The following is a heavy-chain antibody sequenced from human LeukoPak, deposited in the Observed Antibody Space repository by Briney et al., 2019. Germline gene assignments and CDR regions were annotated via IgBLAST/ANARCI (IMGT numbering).Heavy chain of an antibody. J-gene: IGHJ6*02. V-gene: IGHV3-30-3*01. D-gene: IGHD5-24*01. Sequence: QPGGSLRLSCAASGFTFSSYAMHWVRQAPGKGLEWVAVISYDGSNKYYADSVKGRFTISRDNSKNTLYLQMNSLRAEDTAVYYCARGNYRGYYYYGMDVWGQGTTVTVSS. CDR1: GFTFSSYA. CDR2: ISYDGSNK. CDR3: ARGNYRGYYYYGMDV.